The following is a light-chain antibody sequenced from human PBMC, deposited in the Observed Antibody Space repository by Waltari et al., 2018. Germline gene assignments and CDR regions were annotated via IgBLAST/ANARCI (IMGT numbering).Light chain of an antibody. Sequence: IQITQYPSSLAAIVGDRVGITCRASQSISSFLNWYQQKPGKVPTLLIYAASTLQSGVPSRFSGSGSGTDFTLTIRSLQPEDFATYYCQQSYSPMWTFGQGTKVDI. V-gene: IGKV1-39*01. J-gene: IGKJ1*01. CDR1: QSISSF. CDR3: QQSYSPMWT. CDR2: AAS.